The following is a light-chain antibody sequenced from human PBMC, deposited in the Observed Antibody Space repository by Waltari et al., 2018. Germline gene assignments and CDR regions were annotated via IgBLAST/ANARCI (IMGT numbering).Light chain of an antibody. Sequence: DGVMTQSPLSLPVTLGQAASIPCKYSQLIVHSDGNTNLNWFQQRPGQPPRRLIYRVSNRDSGVPDRFSGSGSGTDFTLTISRVEAEDVGVYYCMQGTHWPYTFGQGTKLDIK. CDR1: QLIVHSDGNTN. CDR3: MQGTHWPYT. J-gene: IGKJ2*01. V-gene: IGKV2-30*02. CDR2: RVS.